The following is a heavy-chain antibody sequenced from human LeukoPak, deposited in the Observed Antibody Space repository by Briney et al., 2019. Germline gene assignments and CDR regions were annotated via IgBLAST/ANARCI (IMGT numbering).Heavy chain of an antibody. D-gene: IGHD3-22*01. V-gene: IGHV4-59*01. CDR1: GGSISSYY. Sequence: SETLSLTCTVSGGSISSYYWSWIRQPPGKGLEWIGYIYYSGNTNHNPSLKSRVTISVDTSKNQFSLKLSSVTAADTAVYYRARAGYYDSSGYYLDAFDIWGQGTMVTVSS. J-gene: IGHJ3*02. CDR2: IYYSGNT. CDR3: ARAGYYDSSGYYLDAFDI.